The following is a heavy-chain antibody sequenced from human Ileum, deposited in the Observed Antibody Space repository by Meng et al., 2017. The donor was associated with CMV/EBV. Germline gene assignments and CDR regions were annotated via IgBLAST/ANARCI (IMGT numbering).Heavy chain of an antibody. D-gene: IGHD2-2*01. V-gene: IGHV4-30-4*08. CDR3: ARKLGGYCSSTSCYGGYNWFDP. Sequence: DYAWSWLRQPPGKGLEWIGYIYYSGSTYYHPSLTSRVTISVDTSKNQLSLNLSSVTAADTAVYYCARKLGGYCSSTSCYGGYNWFDPWGQGTLVTVSS. CDR2: IYYSGST. J-gene: IGHJ5*02. CDR1: DYA.